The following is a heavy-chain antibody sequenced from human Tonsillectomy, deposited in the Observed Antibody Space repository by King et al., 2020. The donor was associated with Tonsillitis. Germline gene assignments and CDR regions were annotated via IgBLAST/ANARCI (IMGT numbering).Heavy chain of an antibody. CDR3: AKDALSGSYGYYFDY. CDR1: GFTFSGYA. Sequence: VQLVESGGGVVQPGRSLRLSCAASGFTFSGYAMHWVRPAPGRGLEWVAVISYDGSNKYYADSVRGRFTISRDNSKNTLYLHMTSLRVEDTAVFYCAKDALSGSYGYYFDYWGQGTLVTVSS. V-gene: IGHV3-30-3*01. CDR2: ISYDGSNK. J-gene: IGHJ4*02. D-gene: IGHD1-26*01.